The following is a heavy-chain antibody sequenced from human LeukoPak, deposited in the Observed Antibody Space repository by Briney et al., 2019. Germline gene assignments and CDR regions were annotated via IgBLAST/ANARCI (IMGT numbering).Heavy chain of an antibody. Sequence: SETLSLTCAVYGGSFSGYYWTWIRQPSGKGLECIGHIYYSGSTYYNPSLKSRVTISLDTSKNQFSLRLSSVTAADTAVYFCARGSSSWMDYYMDVWGKGTTVTVSS. CDR1: GGSFSGYY. J-gene: IGHJ6*03. V-gene: IGHV4-59*12. CDR2: IYYSGST. CDR3: ARGSSSWMDYYMDV. D-gene: IGHD6-13*01.